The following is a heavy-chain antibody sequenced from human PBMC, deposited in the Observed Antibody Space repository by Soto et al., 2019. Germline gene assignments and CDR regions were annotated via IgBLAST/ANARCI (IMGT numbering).Heavy chain of an antibody. CDR2: VYYTGDT. CDR3: GRQGIDYLHGLVDV. CDR1: SGPDRSHN. J-gene: IGHJ6*02. D-gene: IGHD4-17*01. V-gene: IGHV4-59*08. Sequence: QVQLQQSGPRLVKPSETLSLTCTVSSGPDRSHNWGWIRQPPGRGLEWIGYVYYTGDTAYNPSLRGRVTISADTATNGPSLPLNSVPAADTAVYYCGRQGIDYLHGLVDVWGQGTTVSVSS.